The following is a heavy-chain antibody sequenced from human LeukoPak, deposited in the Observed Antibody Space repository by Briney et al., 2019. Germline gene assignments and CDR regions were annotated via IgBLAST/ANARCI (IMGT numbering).Heavy chain of an antibody. J-gene: IGHJ4*02. V-gene: IGHV4-34*01. Sequence: NSSETLSLTCAVYGGSFSGYYWSWIRQPPGKGLEWIGEINHSGSTNYNPSLKIRVTISVDTSQNQFSLKLNSVTAADTAVFYCARFGSGWYQPFDYWGQGTLVTVSS. CDR2: INHSGST. CDR1: GGSFSGYY. CDR3: ARFGSGWYQPFDY. D-gene: IGHD6-19*01.